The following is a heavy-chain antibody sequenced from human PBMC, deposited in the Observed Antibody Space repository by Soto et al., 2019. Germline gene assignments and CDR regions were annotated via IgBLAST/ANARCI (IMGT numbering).Heavy chain of an antibody. V-gene: IGHV5-10-1*01. D-gene: IGHD5-18*01. CDR1: GYTVTSYW. CDR3: AATGYTYGYHFDH. J-gene: IGHJ4*02. Sequence: PGESLKISCKGSGYTVTSYWITWVRQMPGKGLEWMGRIDPSDSSTNYSPSFQGHVTISTDKSITTARLQWSSLKVSDTAMYYCAATGYTYGYHFDHWGQGTQVTVSS. CDR2: IDPSDSST.